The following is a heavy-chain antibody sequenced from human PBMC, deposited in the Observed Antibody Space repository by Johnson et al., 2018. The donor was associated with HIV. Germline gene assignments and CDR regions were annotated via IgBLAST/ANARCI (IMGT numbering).Heavy chain of an antibody. Sequence: QMLLVESGGGVVQPGRSLRLSCAASGFTFSSYAMHWVRQAPGKGLEWVAVISYDGINKYYADSVKGRFTISRDNSKNTLYLQMNSLRAEDTALYYCASGSGSYLSAFDIWGQGTVVTVSS. D-gene: IGHD1-26*01. J-gene: IGHJ3*02. V-gene: IGHV3-30*04. CDR3: ASGSGSYLSAFDI. CDR1: GFTFSSYA. CDR2: ISYDGINK.